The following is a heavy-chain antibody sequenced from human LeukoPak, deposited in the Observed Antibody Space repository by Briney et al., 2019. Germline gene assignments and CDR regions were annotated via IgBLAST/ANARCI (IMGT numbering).Heavy chain of an antibody. CDR3: ARAVAAASDAFDI. CDR1: GGSISSSNW. CDR2: IYHSGST. D-gene: IGHD6-13*01. V-gene: IGHV4-4*02. J-gene: IGHJ3*02. Sequence: PSGTLSLTCAVSGGSISSSNWWSWVRPPPGKGLEWIGEIYHSGSTNYNPSLKSRVTISVDKSKNQFSLKLSSVTAADTAMYYCARAVAAASDAFDIWGQGTMVTVSS.